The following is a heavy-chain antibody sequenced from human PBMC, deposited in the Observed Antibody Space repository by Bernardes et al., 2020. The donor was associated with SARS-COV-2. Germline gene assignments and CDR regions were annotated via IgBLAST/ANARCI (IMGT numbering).Heavy chain of an antibody. CDR2: ISYDGSNK. CDR1: GFTFSSYA. CDR3: ARDYNYYDSSGYSQVHRNFDY. V-gene: IGHV3-30-3*01. Sequence: GGSLRLSCAASGFTFSSYAMHWVRQAPGKGLEWVAVISYDGSNKYYADSVKGRFTISRDNSKNSLYLQMNSLRAEDTAVYYCARDYNYYDSSGYSQVHRNFDYWGQGTLVTVSS. J-gene: IGHJ4*02. D-gene: IGHD3-22*01.